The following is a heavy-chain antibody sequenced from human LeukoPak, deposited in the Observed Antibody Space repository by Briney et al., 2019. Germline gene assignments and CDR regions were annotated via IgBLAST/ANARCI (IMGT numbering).Heavy chain of an antibody. J-gene: IGHJ4*02. D-gene: IGHD6-13*01. CDR1: GGTFSSYA. V-gene: IGHV1-69*13. CDR3: ASPRPYSSSWYPSFDY. Sequence: ASVKVSRKASGGTFSSYAISWVRQAPGQGLEWMGGIIPIFGTANYAQKFQGRVTITADESTSTAYMELSSLRSEDTAVYYCASPRPYSSSWYPSFDYWGQGTLVTVSS. CDR2: IIPIFGTA.